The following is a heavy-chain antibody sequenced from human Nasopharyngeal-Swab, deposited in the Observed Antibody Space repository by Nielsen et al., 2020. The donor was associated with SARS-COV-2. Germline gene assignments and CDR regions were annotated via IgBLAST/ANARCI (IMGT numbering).Heavy chain of an antibody. CDR2: IRSSTSYI. V-gene: IGHV3-21*01. J-gene: IGHJ4*02. Sequence: GESLKISCAASGFIFSTYTMNWVRQAPGKGLEWLSSIRSSTSYIYYADSVKGRFTISRDNAKNSLYLQMNSLRTEDTAVYYCATSGYSSGWIFRGQGTLVTVSS. CDR3: ATSGYSSGWIF. CDR1: GFIFSTYT. D-gene: IGHD6-19*01.